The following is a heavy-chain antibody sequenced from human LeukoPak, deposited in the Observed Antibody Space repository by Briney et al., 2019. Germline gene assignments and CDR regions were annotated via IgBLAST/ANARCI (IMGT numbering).Heavy chain of an antibody. CDR2: IGHNGDIT. CDR3: AKQAGWGAYFSFLPFDF. V-gene: IGHV3-23*01. J-gene: IGHJ4*02. D-gene: IGHD3-3*01. CDR1: GFTFSYYG. Sequence: GGSLRLSCAASGFTFSYYGLSWVRQAPGKGLEWVSGIGHNGDITYSDSVKGRFTISRDNSKNTLFLQLSSLRADDTAVYFCAKQAGWGAYFSFLPFDFWGRGTLVTVSS.